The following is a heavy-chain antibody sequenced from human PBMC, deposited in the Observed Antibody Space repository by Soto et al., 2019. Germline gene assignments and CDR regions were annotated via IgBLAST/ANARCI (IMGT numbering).Heavy chain of an antibody. D-gene: IGHD3-22*01. CDR2: IWYDGSNK. V-gene: IGHV3-33*01. CDR1: GFTFSSYG. CDR3: AREDENSSGYYPDYFDY. Sequence: QVQLVESGGGVVQPGRSLRLSCAASGFTFSSYGMHWVRQAPGKGLEWVAVIWYDGSNKYYADSVKGRFTISRDNSKNTLYLQMNSLRAEDTAVYYCAREDENSSGYYPDYFDYWGQGTLVTVSS. J-gene: IGHJ4*02.